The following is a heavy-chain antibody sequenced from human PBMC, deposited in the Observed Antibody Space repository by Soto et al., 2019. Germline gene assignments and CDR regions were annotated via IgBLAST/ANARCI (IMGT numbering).Heavy chain of an antibody. CDR2: IIPIFGTA. CDR3: ARKNWNRGSDWFDP. V-gene: IGHV1-69*13. CDR1: GGTFSSYA. D-gene: IGHD1-1*01. J-gene: IGHJ5*02. Sequence: SVKVSCKASGGTFSSYAISWVRQAPGQGLEWMGGIIPIFGTANSAQKFQGRVTIPADESTSTAYMELSSLRSEDTAVYYCARKNWNRGSDWFDPWGQGTLVTVSS.